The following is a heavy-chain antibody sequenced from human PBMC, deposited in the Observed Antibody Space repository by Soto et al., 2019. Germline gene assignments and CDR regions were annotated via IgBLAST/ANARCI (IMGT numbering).Heavy chain of an antibody. J-gene: IGHJ4*02. Sequence: GESLKISCKGSGYSFTSYWISWVRQMPGKGLEWMGRIDPSDSYTNYSPSFQGHVTISADKSISTAYLQWSSLKASDTVMYYCARHNTIFGPFDYWGQGTLVTVSS. CDR3: ARHNTIFGPFDY. CDR2: IDPSDSYT. D-gene: IGHD3-3*01. CDR1: GYSFTSYW. V-gene: IGHV5-10-1*01.